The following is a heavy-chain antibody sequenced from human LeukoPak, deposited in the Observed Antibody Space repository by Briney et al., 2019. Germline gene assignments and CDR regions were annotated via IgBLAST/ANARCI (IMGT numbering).Heavy chain of an antibody. CDR2: IYSAGST. J-gene: IGHJ4*02. Sequence: PSETLSLTCSVSGGSISSYHWSSIRQPAGRGLEWIGRIYSAGSTTYNPSLESRVTMSVDTSKKQFSLKLSSVTAADTAVYYCARLKKDFDHYFDYWGRGTLVTVSS. CDR1: GGSISSYH. D-gene: IGHD3-3*01. V-gene: IGHV4-4*07. CDR3: ARLKKDFDHYFDY.